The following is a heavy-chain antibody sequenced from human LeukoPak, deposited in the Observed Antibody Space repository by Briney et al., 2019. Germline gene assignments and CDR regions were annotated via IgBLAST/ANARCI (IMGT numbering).Heavy chain of an antibody. CDR2: IYYSGST. J-gene: IGHJ6*03. CDR1: GGSISSYY. Sequence: SETLSLTCTVSGGSISSYYWSWIRQPPGKGLEWIGYIYYSGSTNYNPSLKSRVTISVDTSKNQFSLKLSSVTAADTAMYYCARDGPYYYMDVWGKGTTVTVSS. CDR3: ARDGPYYYMDV. V-gene: IGHV4-59*01.